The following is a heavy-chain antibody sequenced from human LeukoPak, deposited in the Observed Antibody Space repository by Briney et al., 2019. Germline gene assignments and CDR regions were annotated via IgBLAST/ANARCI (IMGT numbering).Heavy chain of an antibody. CDR3: AKDGAPNAGYMDV. D-gene: IGHD3-16*01. J-gene: IGHJ6*03. V-gene: IGHV3-23*01. Sequence: QAGGSLRLSCAASGFTFNSYTMSWVRLAPGKGLEWVSSVGGAGGDTWYSDSVKGRFTISRDNSKNTLYLQMDSPRAEDTALYYCAKDGAPNAGYMDVWGKGTTVTVSS. CDR2: VGGAGGDT. CDR1: GFTFNSYT.